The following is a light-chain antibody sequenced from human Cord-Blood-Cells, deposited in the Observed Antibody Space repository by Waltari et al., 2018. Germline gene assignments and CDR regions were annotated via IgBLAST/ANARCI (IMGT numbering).Light chain of an antibody. J-gene: IGLJ3*02. CDR1: SSDVGSYNL. CDR2: EGS. Sequence: QSALTQPASVSGSPGQSITISCTGTSSDVGSYNLVSWYQQHPGKAPKLMIYEGSKGLSGVSKRFSGSKSGNTASLTSSGLQAEDEADYYCCSYAGSSSWVFGGGTKLTVL. V-gene: IGLV2-23*01. CDR3: CSYAGSSSWV.